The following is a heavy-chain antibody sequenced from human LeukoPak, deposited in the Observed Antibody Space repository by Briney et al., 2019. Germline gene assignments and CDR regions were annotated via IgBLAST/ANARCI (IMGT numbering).Heavy chain of an antibody. J-gene: IGHJ6*02. CDR1: GGSISSSNW. Sequence: SGTLSLTCAVSGGSISSSNWWSWVRQPPGKGLEWIGEIYHSGSTNYNPSLKSRVTISVDKSKNQFSLKLSSVTAADTAVYYCASGGGYSSSWYPRLYYGMDVWGQGTTVTVSS. V-gene: IGHV4-4*02. CDR2: IYHSGST. CDR3: ASGGGYSSSWYPRLYYGMDV. D-gene: IGHD6-13*01.